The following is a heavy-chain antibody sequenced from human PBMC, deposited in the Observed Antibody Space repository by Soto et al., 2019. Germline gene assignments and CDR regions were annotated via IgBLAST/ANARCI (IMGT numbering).Heavy chain of an antibody. V-gene: IGHV3-23*01. CDR1: GFIFSSYA. CDR2: ISSSGDST. J-gene: IGHJ4*02. D-gene: IGHD3-10*01. CDR3: TKRLYYNSGSFEY. Sequence: EVELLESGGGLAQPGGSLRLSCAASGFIFSSYAMTWVRQAPGKGLEWVSTISSSGDSTYYADSVKGRLTISRENSKNTLYLQMNSLRAEDTAAYYCTKRLYYNSGSFEYWGQGTLVTVSS.